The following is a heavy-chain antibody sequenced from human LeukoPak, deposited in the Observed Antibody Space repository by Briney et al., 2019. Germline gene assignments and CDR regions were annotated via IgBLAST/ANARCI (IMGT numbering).Heavy chain of an antibody. J-gene: IGHJ4*02. CDR2: INHSGST. V-gene: IGHV4-34*01. Sequence: SETLSLTCAAYGGSFSGYYWSWIRQPPGKGLEWIGEINHSGSTNYNPSLKSRVTISVDTSKNQFSLKLSSVTAADTAVYYCARGRGPNYYDSSGYYFDYWGQGTLVTVSS. CDR1: GGSFSGYY. D-gene: IGHD3-22*01. CDR3: ARGRGPNYYDSSGYYFDY.